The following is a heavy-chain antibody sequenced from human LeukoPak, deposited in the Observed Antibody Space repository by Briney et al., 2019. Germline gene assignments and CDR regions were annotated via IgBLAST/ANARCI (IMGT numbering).Heavy chain of an antibody. CDR1: GFTFRSYA. V-gene: IGHV3-23*01. J-gene: IGHJ4*02. CDR3: ARDSPLGDY. D-gene: IGHD1-26*01. CDR2: ISGSGDST. Sequence: GGSLRLSCAASGFTFRSYAMSWVRRAPGKGLEWVSSISGSGDSTYYADSVKGRFTISRDNSKNTLYLQMNSLRAEDTAVYYCARDSPLGDYWGQGTLVTVSS.